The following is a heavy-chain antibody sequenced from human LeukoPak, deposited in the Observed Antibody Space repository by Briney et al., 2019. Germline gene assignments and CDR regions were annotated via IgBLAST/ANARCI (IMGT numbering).Heavy chain of an antibody. D-gene: IGHD3-9*01. CDR2: ISAYNGNT. CDR3: ARGAPDYDILTGYEYFQH. CDR1: GGTFSSYA. Sequence: GASVKVSCKASGGTFSSYAISWVRQAPGQGLEWMGWISAYNGNTNYAQKLQGRVTMTTDTSTSTAYMELRSLRSDDTAVYYCARGAPDYDILTGYEYFQHWGQGTLVTVSS. V-gene: IGHV1-18*01. J-gene: IGHJ1*01.